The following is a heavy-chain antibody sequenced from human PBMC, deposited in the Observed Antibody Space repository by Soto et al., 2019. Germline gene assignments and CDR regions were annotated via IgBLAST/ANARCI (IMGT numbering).Heavy chain of an antibody. D-gene: IGHD2-2*01. CDR2: INPSGGST. V-gene: IGHV1-46*03. J-gene: IGHJ6*03. Sequence: ASVKVSCKASGYTFTSYYMHWVRQAPGQGLEWMGIINPSGGSTSYAQKFQGRVTMTRDTSTSTVYMELSSLKSEDTAVYYCARARTLGYCSSTSCYRVGYYYYYMDVWGKGTKVTVSS. CDR1: GYTFTSYY. CDR3: ARARTLGYCSSTSCYRVGYYYYYMDV.